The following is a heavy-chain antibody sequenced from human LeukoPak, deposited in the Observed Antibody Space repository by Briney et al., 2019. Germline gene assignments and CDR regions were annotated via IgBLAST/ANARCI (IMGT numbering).Heavy chain of an antibody. CDR1: GFTFSSYS. V-gene: IGHV3-21*01. D-gene: IGHD3-10*01. J-gene: IGHJ4*02. CDR3: ARDQGASINYAY. Sequence: GGSLRLSCAASGFTFSSYSMNWVRQAPGKGLEWVSSISSSSSYIYYADSVKGRFTISRDNAKNSLYLQMNSLRAEDTAVYYCARDQGASINYAYGGQEPLVPVS. CDR2: ISSSSSYI.